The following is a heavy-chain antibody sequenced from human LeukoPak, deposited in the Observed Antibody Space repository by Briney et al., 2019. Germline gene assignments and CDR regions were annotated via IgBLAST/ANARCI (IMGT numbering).Heavy chain of an antibody. CDR1: GVTFTTYT. Sequence: TPGSLRLSCATSGVTFTTYTMNWVRQAPGKRLEFVSSILGDGRKYYIDSVQGRFAISRDTRTNTLYLQMDSLRVEDTAIYYCAKDLKPDGKREIDYWGQGALVTVSS. CDR3: AKDLKPDGKREIDY. J-gene: IGHJ4*02. CDR2: ILGDGRK. D-gene: IGHD1-1*01. V-gene: IGHV3-23*01.